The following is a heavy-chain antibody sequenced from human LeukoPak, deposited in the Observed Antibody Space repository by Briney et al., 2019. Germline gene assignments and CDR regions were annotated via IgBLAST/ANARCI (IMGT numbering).Heavy chain of an antibody. D-gene: IGHD6-13*01. J-gene: IGHJ4*02. CDR3: AKDAAGPEY. V-gene: IGHV3-23*01. Sequence: PGGTLRLSCAASGLTFSDYSMTWVRQAPGKGLFWVSGISTGGGSTYYADSVKGRFTISRDNSINTLYLQMNSLRAEDTAVYYCAKDAAGPEYWGQGTLVTVS. CDR1: GLTFSDYS. CDR2: ISTGGGST.